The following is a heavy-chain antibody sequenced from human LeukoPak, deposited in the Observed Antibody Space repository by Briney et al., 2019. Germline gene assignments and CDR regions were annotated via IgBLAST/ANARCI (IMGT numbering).Heavy chain of an antibody. Sequence: ASVKVSCKASGYTFTGYYLHWVRQAPGQGLEWMGWINPNSGGTNYAQKFQGRVTMTRDTSISTAYMELSRLRSDDTAVYYCARDYYGSGIYYNPVLEYYYGMDVWGQGTTVTVSS. CDR3: ARDYYGSGIYYNPVLEYYYGMDV. J-gene: IGHJ6*02. V-gene: IGHV1-2*02. D-gene: IGHD3-10*01. CDR1: GYTFTGYY. CDR2: INPNSGGT.